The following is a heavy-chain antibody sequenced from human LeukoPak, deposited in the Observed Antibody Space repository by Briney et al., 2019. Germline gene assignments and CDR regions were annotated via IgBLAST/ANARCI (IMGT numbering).Heavy chain of an antibody. CDR1: GFTFSSYE. D-gene: IGHD2-8*02. V-gene: IGHV3-48*03. Sequence: GGSLRLSCAASGFTFSSYEMNWVRQAPGKGLEWVSYISSSGSTIYYADSVKGRFTISRDNAKNSLYLQMNSLRAEDTAVYYCARAWSRVDAFDIWGQGTMVTVSS. CDR2: ISSSGSTI. J-gene: IGHJ3*02. CDR3: ARAWSRVDAFDI.